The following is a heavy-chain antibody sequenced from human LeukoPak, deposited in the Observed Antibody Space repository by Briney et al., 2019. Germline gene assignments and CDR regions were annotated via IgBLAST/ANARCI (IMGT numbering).Heavy chain of an antibody. D-gene: IGHD3-22*01. CDR3: ARCRDTSGYYYSAWDFDY. Sequence: SETLSLTCTVSGGSISSYYWSWIRQPPGKGLEWIGYNYYSGSTNYNPSLKSRVTISVDTSKNQFSLKLSSVTAADTAVYYCARCRDTSGYYYSAWDFDYWGQGTLVTVSS. V-gene: IGHV4-59*08. CDR1: GGSISSYY. CDR2: NYYSGST. J-gene: IGHJ4*02.